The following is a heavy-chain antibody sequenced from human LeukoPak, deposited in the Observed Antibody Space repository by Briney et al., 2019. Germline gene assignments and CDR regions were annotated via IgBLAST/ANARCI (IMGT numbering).Heavy chain of an antibody. J-gene: IGHJ4*02. Sequence: SETLSLTCAVYGGSFSGYYWSWIRQPPGKGLEWIGEINHSGSTNYNPSLKSRVTISVDTSKNQFSLKLSSVTAADTAVYYCARVCIRGVAYWGQGTLVTASS. CDR2: INHSGST. D-gene: IGHD2-8*01. V-gene: IGHV4-34*01. CDR3: ARVCIRGVAY. CDR1: GGSFSGYY.